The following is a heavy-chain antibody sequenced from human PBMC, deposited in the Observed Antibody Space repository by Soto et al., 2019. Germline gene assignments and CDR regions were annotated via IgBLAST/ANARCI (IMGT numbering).Heavy chain of an antibody. J-gene: IGHJ4*02. V-gene: IGHV3-33*01. CDR2: IWYDGSNK. CDR3: ARASYYYDILTGYYGPSEFDY. Sequence: PGGSLRLSCAASGFTFSSYGMHWVRQAPGKGLEWVAVIWYDGSNKYYADSVKGRFTISRDNSKNTLYLQMNSLRAEDTAVYYCARASYYYDILTGYYGPSEFDYWGQGTLVTVSS. D-gene: IGHD3-9*01. CDR1: GFTFSSYG.